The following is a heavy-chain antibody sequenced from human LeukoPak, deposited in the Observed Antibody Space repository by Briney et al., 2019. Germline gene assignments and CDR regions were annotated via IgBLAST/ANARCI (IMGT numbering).Heavy chain of an antibody. CDR2: MNPNSGNT. V-gene: IGHV1-8*02. D-gene: IGHD3-10*01. Sequence: ASVKVSCKASGYTFTGYYMHWVRQAPGQGLEWMGWMNPNSGNTGYAQKFQGRVTMTRNTSISTAYMELSSLRSEDTAVYYCARSLEYYGSGSQRPDDYWGQGTLVTVSS. J-gene: IGHJ4*02. CDR1: GYTFTGYY. CDR3: ARSLEYYGSGSQRPDDY.